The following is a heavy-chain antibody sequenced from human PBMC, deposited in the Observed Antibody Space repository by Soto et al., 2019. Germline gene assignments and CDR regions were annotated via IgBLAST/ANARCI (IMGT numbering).Heavy chain of an antibody. V-gene: IGHV1-69*01. CDR3: ATHTAGYSSSWHTRYFQH. CDR1: GGTFSSYA. CDR2: IIPIFGTA. Sequence: QVQLVQSGAEVKKPGSSVKVSCKASGGTFSSYAISWVRQAPGQGLEWMGGIIPIFGTANYAQKFQGRVTITADESTSTAYMELSSLRSEDTAVYYCATHTAGYSSSWHTRYFQHWGQGTLVTVSS. J-gene: IGHJ1*01. D-gene: IGHD6-13*01.